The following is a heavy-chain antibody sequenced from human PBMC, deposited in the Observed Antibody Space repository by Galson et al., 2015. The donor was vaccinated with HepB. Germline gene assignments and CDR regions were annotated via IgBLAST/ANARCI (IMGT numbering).Heavy chain of an antibody. CDR3: AKDGRNSPPH. Sequence: SLRLSCAASGFTYSNYAMSWLRQPPGKGLEWVSTISNGGGSSTYYTDSVKGRFTISRDNSKNVLYLQMNSLTAEGTAVYYCAKDGRNSPPHWGQGTLVTVSS. CDR2: ISNGGGSST. V-gene: IGHV3-23*01. J-gene: IGHJ4*02. CDR1: GFTYSNYA. D-gene: IGHD1-26*01.